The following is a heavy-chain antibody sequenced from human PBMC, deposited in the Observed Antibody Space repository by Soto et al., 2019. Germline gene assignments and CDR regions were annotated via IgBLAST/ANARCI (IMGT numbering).Heavy chain of an antibody. V-gene: IGHV1-18*01. CDR1: GYTFTSYG. CDR3: ARVSGYDSQYYFDY. Sequence: EASVKVSCKASGYTFTSYGISWVRQAPGQGLEWMGWISAYNGNTNYAQKLQGRVTMTTDTSTSTAYMELRSLRSDDTAVYYCARVSGYDSQYYFDYWGQGTLVTDSS. J-gene: IGHJ4*02. D-gene: IGHD5-12*01. CDR2: ISAYNGNT.